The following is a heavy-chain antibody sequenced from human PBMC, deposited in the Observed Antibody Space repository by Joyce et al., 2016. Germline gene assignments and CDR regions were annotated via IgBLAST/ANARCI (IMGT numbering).Heavy chain of an antibody. Sequence: EVQLVESGGGLVKPGRSLRLSCTSSGFIFGDYAMNWFRQAPGKGREWVGVIRSKAYGGTTDYAASVKGIFTISRDDSKSIAYLQMNSLKTEDTAVYYCTRIGDCSGGSCYEGWFDPWGQGTLVTVSS. CDR1: GFIFGDYA. V-gene: IGHV3-49*05. CDR3: TRIGDCSGGSCYEGWFDP. D-gene: IGHD2-15*01. J-gene: IGHJ5*02. CDR2: IRSKAYGGTT.